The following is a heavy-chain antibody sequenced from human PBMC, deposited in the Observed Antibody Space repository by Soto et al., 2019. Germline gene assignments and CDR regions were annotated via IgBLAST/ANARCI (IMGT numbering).Heavy chain of an antibody. CDR1: GGSIVSGGYF. Sequence: SETLSLTCAVSGGSIVSGGYFWSWIRQPPGKGLEWIGNIYHSGITYYNPSLKSRVTISVDRSKNQFSLRLGSVTAADTAVYYCARDRGSSTGSGMDVWGQGTTVTVS. D-gene: IGHD6-25*01. J-gene: IGHJ6*02. CDR2: IYHSGIT. CDR3: ARDRGSSTGSGMDV. V-gene: IGHV4-30-2*01.